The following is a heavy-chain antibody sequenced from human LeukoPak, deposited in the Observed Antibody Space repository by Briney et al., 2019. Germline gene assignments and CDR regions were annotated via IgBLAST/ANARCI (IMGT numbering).Heavy chain of an antibody. J-gene: IGHJ4*02. V-gene: IGHV4-39*01. CDR3: ARGLRYYGSGSPDY. Sequence: PSETLSLTCTVSGGSIGSSSYYWGWIRQPPGKGLEWIGSIYYSGNTYYNPSLKSRVTIPVDTSKNQFSLKLSSVTAADTAVYYCARGLRYYGSGSPDYWGQGTLVTVSS. CDR2: IYYSGNT. D-gene: IGHD3-10*01. CDR1: GGSIGSSSYY.